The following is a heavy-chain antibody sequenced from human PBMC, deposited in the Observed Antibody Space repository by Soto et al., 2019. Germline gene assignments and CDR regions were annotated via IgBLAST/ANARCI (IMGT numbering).Heavy chain of an antibody. CDR1: CYTFIRYG. D-gene: IGHD3-16*01. J-gene: IGHJ6*02. CDR2: ISPYNDYT. V-gene: IGHV1-18*01. Sequence: ASVKVSCNASCYTFIRYGITWLRQAPGQGLEWMGWISPYNDYTIYAQKLQGRVTMTTDTSTRTVYLDLRSLKSDDTAVYYCARGGYYDNTWGKLSHYGLDVWGQ. CDR3: ARGGYYDNTWGKLSHYGLDV.